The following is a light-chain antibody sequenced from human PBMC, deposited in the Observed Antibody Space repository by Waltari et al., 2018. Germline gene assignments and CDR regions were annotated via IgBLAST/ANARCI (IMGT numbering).Light chain of an antibody. CDR2: QDT. CDR1: ASPKHY. J-gene: IGLJ3*02. Sequence: YVLTQPPSVSVSPGQTARITCSGDASPKHYVYWSQKKPAQAPVLVMSQDTRRPSEIPKRFSGSTSGTTSMWTITGVRAEDEADYYCQSTATGGTLGVFGGGTKLTVL. V-gene: IGLV3-25*03. CDR3: QSTATGGTLGV.